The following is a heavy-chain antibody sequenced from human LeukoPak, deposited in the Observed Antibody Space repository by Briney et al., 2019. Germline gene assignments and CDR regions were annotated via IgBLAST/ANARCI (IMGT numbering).Heavy chain of an antibody. CDR1: GGSISSYY. Sequence: SETLSLTRTVSGGSISSYYWSWIRQPPGKGLEWIGYNYYSGSTNYKPSLKSRVTISVDTSKNQFSLKLSSVTAADTAVYYCARGASLWFGEYLRGMDVGGQGTTVTVSS. CDR2: NYYSGST. J-gene: IGHJ6*02. D-gene: IGHD3-10*01. CDR3: ARGASLWFGEYLRGMDV. V-gene: IGHV4-59*01.